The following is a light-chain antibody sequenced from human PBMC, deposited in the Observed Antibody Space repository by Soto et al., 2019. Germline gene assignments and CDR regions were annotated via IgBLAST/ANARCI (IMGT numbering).Light chain of an antibody. CDR1: SSNLGGNA. CDR3: AAWDDSLSGYV. Sequence: QSVLTQPPSASGTPGQRVTISCSGSSSNLGGNAVNWYQQLPGTTPKLLIYSNNQRPSGVPDRFSGSKSGTSASLAISGLQSEDEADYYCAAWDDSLSGYVFGTGTKVTVL. CDR2: SNN. V-gene: IGLV1-44*01. J-gene: IGLJ1*01.